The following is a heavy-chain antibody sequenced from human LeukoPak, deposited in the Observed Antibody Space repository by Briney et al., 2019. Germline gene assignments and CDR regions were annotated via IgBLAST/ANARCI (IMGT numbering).Heavy chain of an antibody. CDR2: IRFDGSNT. V-gene: IGHV3-30*02. CDR1: GFTFNTYD. J-gene: IGHJ4*02. Sequence: GGSLRLSCAASGFTFNTYDMHWARQAPGKGLEWVALIRFDGSNTSYADSVKGRFTISRDNSKNTLYLQMNSLRADDTAVYYCTGDFDYWGQGTLVTVSS. CDR3: TGDFDY.